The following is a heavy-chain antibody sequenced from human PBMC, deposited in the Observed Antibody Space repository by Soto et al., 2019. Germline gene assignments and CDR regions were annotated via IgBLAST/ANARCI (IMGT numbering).Heavy chain of an antibody. CDR3: ARDWAMVKDYYYYGMDV. J-gene: IGHJ6*02. Sequence: AVKVSCKASGGTFSSYAISWVRQAPGQGLEWMGGIIPIFGTANYAQKFQGRVTITADESTSTAYMELSSLRSEDTAVYYCARDWAMVKDYYYYGMDVWGQGTTVTVSS. V-gene: IGHV1-69*13. D-gene: IGHD5-18*01. CDR1: GGTFSSYA. CDR2: IIPIFGTA.